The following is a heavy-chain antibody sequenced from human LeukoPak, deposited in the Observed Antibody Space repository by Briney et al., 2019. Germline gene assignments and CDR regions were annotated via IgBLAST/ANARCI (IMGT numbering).Heavy chain of an antibody. CDR3: ARGPSAAAVPFDY. D-gene: IGHD6-13*01. J-gene: IGHJ4*02. Sequence: GGSLRLSYAAPGFTFSSYSMNWVRQAPGKGLEWVSSISSSSSYIYYADSVKGRFTISRDNAKNSLYLQMNSLRAEDTAVYYCARGPSAAAVPFDYWGQGTLVTVSS. CDR1: GFTFSSYS. CDR2: ISSSSSYI. V-gene: IGHV3-21*01.